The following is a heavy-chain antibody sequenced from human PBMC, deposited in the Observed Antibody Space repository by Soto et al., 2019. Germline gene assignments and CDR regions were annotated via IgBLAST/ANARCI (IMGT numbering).Heavy chain of an antibody. CDR3: VRDDPGLGLDY. Sequence: GGSLRLSCAASGFTFISYWMHWVRQVPGKGPVWVSRIKNDGSGTYYADSVKGRLTMSRDNAKNTLYLQMNSLRVEDTAVYYCVRDDPGLGLDYWGLGTLVTVSS. V-gene: IGHV3-74*01. CDR2: IKNDGSGT. CDR1: GFTFISYW. D-gene: IGHD1-26*01. J-gene: IGHJ4*02.